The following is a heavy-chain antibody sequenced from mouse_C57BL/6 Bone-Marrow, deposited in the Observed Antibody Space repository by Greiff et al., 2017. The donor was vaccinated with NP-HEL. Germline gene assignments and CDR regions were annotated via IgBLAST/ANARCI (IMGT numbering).Heavy chain of an antibody. CDR1: GYAFTNYL. V-gene: IGHV1-54*01. J-gene: IGHJ4*01. CDR2: INPGSGGT. CDR3: ARPDGYYGDY. D-gene: IGHD2-3*01. Sequence: VQLQQSGAELVRPGTSVKVSCKASGYAFTNYLIEWVKQRPGQGLEWIGVINPGSGGTNYNEKFKGKATLTADKSSSTAYRQLSSLTSEDSAVYFCARPDGYYGDYWGQGTSVTVSS.